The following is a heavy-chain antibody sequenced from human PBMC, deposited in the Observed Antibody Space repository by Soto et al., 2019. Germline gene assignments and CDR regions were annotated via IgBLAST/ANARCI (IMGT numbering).Heavy chain of an antibody. V-gene: IGHV4-39*01. CDR3: AKHGTGSAGDYT. Sequence: GTPSLTLSGSGAYTERTSHKWGSVRQPPGEGLEWIWTFYYSGGIYYNPSHKPRDTISVDKSKNTFSLKLSSVTAKDTAVYYCAKHGTGSAGDYTWGQETVVTVSS. D-gene: IGHD1-1*01. J-gene: IGHJ4*02. CDR1: GAYTERTSHK. CDR2: FYYSGGI.